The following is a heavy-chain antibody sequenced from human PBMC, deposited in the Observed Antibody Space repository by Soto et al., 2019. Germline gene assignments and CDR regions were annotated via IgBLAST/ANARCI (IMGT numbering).Heavy chain of an antibody. CDR1: GGSFSGYY. CDR3: ARVRSPRVFETTDMTGSDY. CDR2: INHSGST. V-gene: IGHV4-34*01. D-gene: IGHD4-17*01. Sequence: SETLSLTCAVYGGSFSGYYWSWIRQPPGKGLEWIGEINHSGSTNYNPSLKSRVTISVDTSKNQFSLKLSSVTAADTAVYYCARVRSPRVFETTDMTGSDYWGQGTLVTVSS. J-gene: IGHJ4*02.